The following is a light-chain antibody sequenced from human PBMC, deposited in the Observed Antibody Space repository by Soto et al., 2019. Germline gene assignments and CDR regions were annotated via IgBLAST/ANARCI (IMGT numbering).Light chain of an antibody. CDR2: TNY. V-gene: IGLV1-44*01. CDR3: AARDDRLSDVR. J-gene: IGLJ2*01. CDR1: NSNIGFKP. Sequence: LTQPRSSSMTPGKRGALSFSGRNSNIGFKPVHWSQQFTGTATKLVSYTNYQRPSGVAARFCGSKAGPAASLAISGLESGEEADYYCAARDDRLSDVRFGGGTKVTV.